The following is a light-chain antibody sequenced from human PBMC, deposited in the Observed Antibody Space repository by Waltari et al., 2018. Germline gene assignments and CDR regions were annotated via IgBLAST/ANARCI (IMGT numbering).Light chain of an antibody. J-gene: IGLJ2*01. CDR1: SSNIGAGYD. Sequence: QSVLTQPPSVSGAPGQRVTISCTGSSSNIGAGYDVHWYQGLPARTRRHLNYDNGNRPSGARDLFYGSPFGSSASLASTGRQADDEADYYCQSYDSSLGGAVFGGGTKLTVL. V-gene: IGLV1-40*01. CDR2: DNG. CDR3: QSYDSSLGGAV.